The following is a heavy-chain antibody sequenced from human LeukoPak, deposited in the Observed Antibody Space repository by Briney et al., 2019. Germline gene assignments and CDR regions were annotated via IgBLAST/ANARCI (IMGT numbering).Heavy chain of an antibody. V-gene: IGHV4-59*01. Sequence: SETLSLTCTVSNGSISSYFWSWIRQPPGKGLEWIGYIYYSGSTNYNPSLKSRVTISVDTSKNQFSLKLSSVTAADTAVYYCARGRWLLLHDAFDIWGQGTMVTVSS. J-gene: IGHJ3*02. CDR1: NGSISSYF. CDR3: ARGRWLLLHDAFDI. D-gene: IGHD3-22*01. CDR2: IYYSGST.